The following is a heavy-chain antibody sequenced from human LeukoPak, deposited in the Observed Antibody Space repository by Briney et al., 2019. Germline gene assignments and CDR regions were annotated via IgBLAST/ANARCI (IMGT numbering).Heavy chain of an antibody. J-gene: IGHJ4*02. V-gene: IGHV1-18*04. Sequence: GASVKVSCKASGYTFTGYYMHWVRQAPGQGLEWVGWISAYNGNTNYAQKLQGRVTMTTDTSTSTAYMELRSLRSDDTAVYYCARESERAYYDFWSGYPTFDYWGQGTLVTVSS. CDR1: GYTFTGYY. CDR3: ARESERAYYDFWSGYPTFDY. D-gene: IGHD3-3*01. CDR2: ISAYNGNT.